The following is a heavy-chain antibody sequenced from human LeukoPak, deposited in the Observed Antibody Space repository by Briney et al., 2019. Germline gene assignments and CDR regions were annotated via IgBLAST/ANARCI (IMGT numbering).Heavy chain of an antibody. CDR1: GYTFTDYY. J-gene: IGHJ4*02. CDR2: INPNSGGT. CDR3: ARGKDWGPY. V-gene: IGHV1-2*02. D-gene: IGHD7-27*01. Sequence: ASVKVSCKAFGYTFTDYYMHWVRQAPGQGLEWMGWINPNSGGTNYEQKSQGRVTMTRDTSISTAYMELSRLRSDDTAVYFCARGKDWGPYWGQGTLVTVSS.